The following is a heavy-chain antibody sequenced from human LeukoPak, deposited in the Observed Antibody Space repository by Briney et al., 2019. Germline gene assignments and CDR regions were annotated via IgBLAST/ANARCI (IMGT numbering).Heavy chain of an antibody. Sequence: SQTLSLTCGISGDSVSSNSASWNWLRQSPSRGLEWLGRTYYRSKWYYDYAESVKSRLTISPDTSENQFSLQLKSVTPEDTAVYYCARTTMVVTRWFDHWGPGTLVTVSS. CDR3: ARTTMVVTRWFDH. CDR1: GDSVSSNSAS. J-gene: IGHJ5*02. V-gene: IGHV6-1*01. CDR2: TYYRSKWYY. D-gene: IGHD4/OR15-4a*01.